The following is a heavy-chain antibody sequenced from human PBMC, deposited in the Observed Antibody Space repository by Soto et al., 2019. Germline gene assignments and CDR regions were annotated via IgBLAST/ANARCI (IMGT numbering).Heavy chain of an antibody. Sequence: SETLSLTCSVSGGSINYNSYYWGWILQPPGKGLEWVGGIFYTGTTYYSPSLKDRVTISVDTSKNSFSLNLTSVTAADTAVYFCARLVVVAPVANGWGQGTLVTVSS. D-gene: IGHD2-15*01. CDR3: ARLVVVAPVANG. CDR2: IFYTGTT. J-gene: IGHJ4*02. CDR1: GGSINYNSYY. V-gene: IGHV4-39*02.